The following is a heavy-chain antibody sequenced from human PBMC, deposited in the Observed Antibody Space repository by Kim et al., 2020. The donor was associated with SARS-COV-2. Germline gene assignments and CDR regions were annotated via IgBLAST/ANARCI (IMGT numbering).Heavy chain of an antibody. J-gene: IGHJ4*02. CDR3: AAYLTGFYPGYFDC. Sequence: SETLSLTCTVSGGSISSNSYYWGWIRQSPGKGLEWIGSIYYSGSTEYNPSLKSRVTISVNTSKNQFSLKLSSVTAADTAVYYCAAYLTGFYPGYFDCWGQGTRDSVSA. V-gene: IGHV4-39*01. CDR2: IYYSGST. D-gene: IGHD3-9*01. CDR1: GGSISSNSYY.